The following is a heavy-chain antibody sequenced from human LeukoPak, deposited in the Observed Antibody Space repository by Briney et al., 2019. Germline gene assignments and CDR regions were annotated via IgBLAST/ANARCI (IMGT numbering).Heavy chain of an antibody. CDR2: INHSGST. Sequence: SEILSLTCAVYGGSFSGYYWSWIRQPPGKGLEWIGEINHSGSTNYNPSLKSRVTISVDTSKNQFSLKLSSVTAADTAVYYCARVDTAMAMYYFDYWGQGTLVTVSS. CDR1: GGSFSGYY. D-gene: IGHD5-18*01. CDR3: ARVDTAMAMYYFDY. J-gene: IGHJ4*02. V-gene: IGHV4-34*01.